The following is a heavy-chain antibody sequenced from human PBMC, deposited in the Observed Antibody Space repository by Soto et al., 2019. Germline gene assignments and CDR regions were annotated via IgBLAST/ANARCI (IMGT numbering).Heavy chain of an antibody. CDR2: IWYDGSNK. V-gene: IGHV3-33*01. J-gene: IGHJ3*02. D-gene: IGHD3-22*01. CDR1: GFTFSSYG. CDR3: ASGFYDSSGYDAFDI. Sequence: GGSLRLSCAASGFTFSSYGMHWVRQAPGKGLEWVAVIWYDGSNKYYADSVKGRFTISRDNSKNTLYLQMNSLRAEDTAVYYCASGFYDSSGYDAFDIWGQGTMVTVSS.